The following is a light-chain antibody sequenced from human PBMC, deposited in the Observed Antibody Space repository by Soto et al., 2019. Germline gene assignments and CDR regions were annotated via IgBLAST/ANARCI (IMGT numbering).Light chain of an antibody. V-gene: IGKV1-5*01. CDR1: QSIRSW. J-gene: IGKJ1*01. CDR2: DAS. Sequence: DIQMTQSPSTLSASVGDRVTITCRASQSIRSWLAWYQQKPGKAPKVLIYDASSLESGVPSRFSGSGSGTDFTLTISSLQPEDFATYFCQQGYSRPRTFGQGTKVDIK. CDR3: QQGYSRPRT.